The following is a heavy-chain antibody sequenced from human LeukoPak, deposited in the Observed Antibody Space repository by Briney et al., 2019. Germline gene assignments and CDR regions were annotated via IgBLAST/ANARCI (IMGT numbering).Heavy chain of an antibody. V-gene: IGHV5-51*01. CDR1: GYSFTSYW. CDR2: IYPGDSDT. Sequence: GEPLKISCKGSGYSFTSYWIGWVRQMPGKGLEWMGIIYPGDSDTRYSPSFQGQVTISADKSISTAYLQWSSLKASDTAMYYCARMAVYSSSSGYYYYYMDVWGKGTTVTVSS. J-gene: IGHJ6*03. CDR3: ARMAVYSSSSGYYYYYMDV. D-gene: IGHD6-6*01.